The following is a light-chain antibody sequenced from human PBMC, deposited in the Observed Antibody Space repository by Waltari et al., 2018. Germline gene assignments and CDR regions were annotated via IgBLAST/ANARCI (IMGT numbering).Light chain of an antibody. CDR2: YAS. CDR3: QQYNNSPFT. Sequence: DIQMTQSPSSLSASVGDRFTITCRASQGINNYLSWYQQKPGKAPKPLIYYASRLETGVPSRFSGSRSGTDYTLTISSLQPEDIATYYCQQYNNSPFTFGPGTKLDIK. V-gene: IGKV1-33*01. J-gene: IGKJ3*01. CDR1: QGINNY.